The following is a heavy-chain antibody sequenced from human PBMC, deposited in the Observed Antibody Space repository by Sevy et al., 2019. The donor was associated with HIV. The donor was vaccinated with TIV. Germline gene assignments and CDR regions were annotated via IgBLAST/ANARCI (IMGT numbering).Heavy chain of an antibody. J-gene: IGHJ4*02. CDR1: GFTFSDYY. CDR2: ISSSGSTI. CDR3: ARPYYYDISGYYPFGY. D-gene: IGHD3-22*01. Sequence: GGSLRLSCAASGFTFSDYYMSWIRQAPGKGLEWVSYISSSGSTIYYADSVKGRFTISRDNAKTSLYLQMNSLRAEDMAVYYCARPYYYDISGYYPFGYWGQGTLVTVAS. V-gene: IGHV3-11*01.